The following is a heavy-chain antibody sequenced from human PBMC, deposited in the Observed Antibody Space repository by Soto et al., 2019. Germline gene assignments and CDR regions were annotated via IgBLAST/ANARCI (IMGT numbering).Heavy chain of an antibody. CDR2: ISGSGGST. D-gene: IGHD1-26*01. CDR3: AKAAYSGSYFLAPGTDAFDI. Sequence: PGGSLRLSCAASGFTFSGYAMSWVRQAPGKGLEWVSAISGSGGSTYYADSVKGRFTISRDNSKNTLYLQMNSLRAEDTAVYYCAKAAYSGSYFLAPGTDAFDIWGQGTMVTVSS. J-gene: IGHJ3*02. V-gene: IGHV3-23*01. CDR1: GFTFSGYA.